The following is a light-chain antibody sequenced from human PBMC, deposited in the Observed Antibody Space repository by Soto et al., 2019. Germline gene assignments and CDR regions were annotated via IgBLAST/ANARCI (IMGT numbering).Light chain of an antibody. CDR1: QSLLNNFGYSH. Sequence: TPGEPASISCRSSQSLLNNFGYSHLDWYLQKPGQSPQLLIYLGSNRASGVPDRFSGSGSGTDFTLKISRVEAEDVGVYYTICPLTLGGGPRV. J-gene: IGKJ4*01. CDR3: ICPLT. V-gene: IGKV2-28*01. CDR2: LGS.